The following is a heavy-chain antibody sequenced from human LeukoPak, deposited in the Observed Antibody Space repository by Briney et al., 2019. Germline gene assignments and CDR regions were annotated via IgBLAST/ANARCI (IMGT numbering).Heavy chain of an antibody. CDR2: FDPEDGET. CDR3: ATHERLYYGSGSYSDY. D-gene: IGHD3-10*01. CDR1: GYTLTELS. Sequence: ASVKVSCKVSGYTLTELSMHWVRQAPGKGLEWMGGFDPEDGETIYAQKFQGRVPMTEDTSTDTAYMELSSLRSEDTAVYYCATHERLYYGSGSYSDYWGQGTLVTVSS. J-gene: IGHJ4*02. V-gene: IGHV1-24*01.